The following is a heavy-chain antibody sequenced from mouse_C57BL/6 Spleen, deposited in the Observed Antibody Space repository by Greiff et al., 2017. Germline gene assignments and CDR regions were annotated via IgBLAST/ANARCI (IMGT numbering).Heavy chain of an antibody. CDR3: ASSSTVVAPVHY. V-gene: IGHV1-59*01. J-gene: IGHJ2*01. D-gene: IGHD1-1*01. Sequence: QVQLQQPGAELVRPGTSVKLSCKASGYTFTSYWMHWVKQRPGQGLEWIGVIDPSDSYTNYNQKFKGKATLTVDTSSSTAYMQLSSLTSEEAAVYYCASSSTVVAPVHYWGHGTTLTVSS. CDR1: GYTFTSYW. CDR2: IDPSDSYT.